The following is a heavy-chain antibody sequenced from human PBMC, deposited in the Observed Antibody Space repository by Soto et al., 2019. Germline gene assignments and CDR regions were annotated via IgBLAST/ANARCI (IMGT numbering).Heavy chain of an antibody. CDR1: GFTFSEYY. D-gene: IGHD3-3*01. V-gene: IGHV3-11*01. Sequence: GGSLRLSSAASGFTFSEYYMGWIRQAPGKGLEWVSYISSSGSTIYYADSVKGRFTISRDNAKNSLYLQMNSLRAVVTAVYYCARGVTSCGVAHDAFEIWGQGTMDTVSS. J-gene: IGHJ3*02. CDR3: ARGVTSCGVAHDAFEI. CDR2: ISSSGSTI.